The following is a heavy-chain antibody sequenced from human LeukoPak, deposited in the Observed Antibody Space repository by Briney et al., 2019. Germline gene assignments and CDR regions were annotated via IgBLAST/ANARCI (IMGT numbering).Heavy chain of an antibody. J-gene: IGHJ4*02. CDR3: ARERSEGIQRGYYFDY. D-gene: IGHD5-18*01. CDR2: ITPIFGTA. Sequence: SVKVSCKASGGTFSSYAISWVRQAPGQGLEWMGGITPIFGTANYAQKFQGRVTITADESTSTAYMELSSLRSEDTAVYYCARERSEGIQRGYYFDYWGQGNPGHRLL. V-gene: IGHV1-69*13. CDR1: GGTFSSYA.